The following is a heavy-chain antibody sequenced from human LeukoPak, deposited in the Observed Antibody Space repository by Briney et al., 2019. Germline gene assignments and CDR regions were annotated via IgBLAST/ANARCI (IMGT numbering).Heavy chain of an antibody. CDR1: GFTFRSYA. V-gene: IGHV3-23*01. Sequence: GGSLRLSCAASGFTFRSYAMSWVRQAPGKGLEWVSAISTSGSTFYATSVKGRFTISRDNSKNTLYVQMNSLRAEDTAVYYCAKKVAGAHVDYWGQGTLVTVSS. CDR2: ISTSGST. J-gene: IGHJ4*02. D-gene: IGHD6-19*01. CDR3: AKKVAGAHVDY.